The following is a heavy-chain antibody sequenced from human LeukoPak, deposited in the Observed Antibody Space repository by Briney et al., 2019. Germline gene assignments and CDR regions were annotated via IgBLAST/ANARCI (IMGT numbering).Heavy chain of an antibody. D-gene: IGHD4-23*01. V-gene: IGHV3-30*18. J-gene: IGHJ3*02. CDR1: GFTFSAFA. CDR3: AKGDYGGNSYTFDI. CDR2: ILYDGSNK. Sequence: GGSLRLSCAASGFTFSAFAMHWVRQAPGKGLEWVAVILYDGSNKYYADSVRGRLTISRDNSKNTLSLQVNSLRSGDTAVYFCAKGDYGGNSYTFDIWGQGTMVTVSS.